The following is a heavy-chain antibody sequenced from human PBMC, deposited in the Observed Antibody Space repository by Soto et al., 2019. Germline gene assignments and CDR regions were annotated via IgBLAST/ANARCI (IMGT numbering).Heavy chain of an antibody. Sequence: QVQLQESGPGLVRPSGTRSLTCTVSGGSISSNNWWSGVRQPPGKGLQWIGEIFQSGSTNYNPSLRSRVTISVHKSKQQFSLNLRSVTAADTAVYYCAQANYSSGLDYWGQGTLVDVSS. CDR2: IFQSGST. V-gene: IGHV4-4*02. J-gene: IGHJ4*02. CDR1: GGSISSNNW. CDR3: AQANYSSGLDY. D-gene: IGHD6-19*01.